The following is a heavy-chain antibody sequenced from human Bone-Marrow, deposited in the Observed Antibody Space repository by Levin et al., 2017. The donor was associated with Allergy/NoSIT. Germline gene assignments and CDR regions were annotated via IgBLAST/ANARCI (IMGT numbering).Heavy chain of an antibody. V-gene: IGHV1-8*01. D-gene: IGHD4-11*01. CDR2: MNPNSGNT. CDR3: ARGRDYSNYVSWFDP. CDR1: GYTFTSYD. Sequence: ASVKVSCKASGYTFTSYDINWVRQATGQGLEWMGWMNPNSGNTGYAQKFQGRVTMTRNTSISTAYMELSSLRSEDTAVYYCARGRDYSNYVSWFDPWGQGTLVTVSS. J-gene: IGHJ5*02.